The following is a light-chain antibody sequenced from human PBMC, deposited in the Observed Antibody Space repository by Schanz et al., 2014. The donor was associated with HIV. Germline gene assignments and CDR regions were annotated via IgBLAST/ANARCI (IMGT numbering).Light chain of an antibody. J-gene: IGLJ3*02. CDR3: AAWDDNLDGWV. CDR1: SSSIKPNT. V-gene: IGLV1-44*01. CDR2: NTY. Sequence: QSVLTQPPSASGTPGQRVTISCSGSSSSIKPNTVNWFQQLPGTAPKLLIYNTYHRPSGVPDRFSGSQSGASASLAISGLQSEDEADFYCAAWDDNLDGWVFGTGTKLTVL.